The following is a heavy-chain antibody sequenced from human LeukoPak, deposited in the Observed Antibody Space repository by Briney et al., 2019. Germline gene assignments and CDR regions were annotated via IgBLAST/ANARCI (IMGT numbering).Heavy chain of an antibody. CDR3: AKDLSSGSRRAY. D-gene: IGHD6-19*01. CDR1: GFIFTNYA. CDR2: ISGSGGNT. V-gene: IGHV3-23*01. J-gene: IGHJ4*02. Sequence: GGSLRLSCAASGFIFTNYAMSWVRQAPGKGLEWVSAISGSGGNTYYADSVKGRFTISRDNSMNTLYLQMSSLRAEDTAVYYCAKDLSSGSRRAYWGQGTLVTVSS.